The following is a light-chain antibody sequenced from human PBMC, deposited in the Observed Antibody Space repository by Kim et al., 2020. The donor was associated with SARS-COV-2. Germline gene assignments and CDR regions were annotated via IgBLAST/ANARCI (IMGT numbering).Light chain of an antibody. CDR2: DVN. CDR1: SSDVGGHNY. Sequence: QSALTQPRSVSGSPGQSVTISCTGTSSDVGGHNYVSWYQQHPGKGPKLMIYDVNKRPSGVPDRFSGSKSGNTASLTISGPQAEDEADYYCCSYAGSYTLVFGGGTQLTVL. J-gene: IGLJ3*02. V-gene: IGLV2-11*01. CDR3: CSYAGSYTLV.